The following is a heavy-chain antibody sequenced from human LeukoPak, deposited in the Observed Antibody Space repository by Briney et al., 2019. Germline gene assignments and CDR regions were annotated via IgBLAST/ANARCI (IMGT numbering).Heavy chain of an antibody. CDR3: ARPRYCSGGSCLDAFDI. D-gene: IGHD2-15*01. V-gene: IGHV4-4*02. Sequence: SETLSLTCAVSGGSISSSNWWSWVRQPPGKGLEWIGEIYHSGSTNYDPSLKSRVTISVDKSKNQFSLKLSSVTAADTAVYYCARPRYCSGGSCLDAFDIWGQGTMVTVSS. CDR2: IYHSGST. J-gene: IGHJ3*02. CDR1: GGSISSSNW.